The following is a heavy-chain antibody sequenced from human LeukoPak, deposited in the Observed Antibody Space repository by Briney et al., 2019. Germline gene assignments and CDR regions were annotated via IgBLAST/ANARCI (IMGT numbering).Heavy chain of an antibody. D-gene: IGHD3-22*01. CDR2: IYTSGST. CDR3: ARDRVDPSYYDSSGYDGFEY. V-gene: IGHV4-4*07. Sequence: PSETLSLTCTVSGGSISSYYWSWIRQPAGKGLEWIGRIYTSGSTNYNPSLKSRVTMSVDTSKNQFSLKLSSVTAADTAVYYCARDRVDPSYYDSSGYDGFEYWGQGTLVTVSS. J-gene: IGHJ4*02. CDR1: GGSISSYY.